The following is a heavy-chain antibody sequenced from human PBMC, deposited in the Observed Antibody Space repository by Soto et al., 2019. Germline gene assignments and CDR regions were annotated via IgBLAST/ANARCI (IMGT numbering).Heavy chain of an antibody. V-gene: IGHV3-11*06. J-gene: IGHJ4*02. Sequence: GGSLRLSCATSGFTFSDYYMSWIRQAPGKGLEWLSHISPKSTYRNYADSVKGRFTISRDNTKSSLFLQMNSLGVEDTAVYYCARGGGGGLFEHWGQGVLVTVSS. CDR3: ARGGGGGLFEH. CDR2: ISPKSTYR. D-gene: IGHD2-21*01. CDR1: GFTFSDYY.